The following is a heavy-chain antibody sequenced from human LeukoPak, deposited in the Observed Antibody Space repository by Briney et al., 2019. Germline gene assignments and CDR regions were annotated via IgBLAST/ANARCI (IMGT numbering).Heavy chain of an antibody. CDR1: GFSFSRHG. D-gene: IGHD5-18*01. V-gene: IGHV3-30*18. CDR3: AKAVQSWLRGRLDY. J-gene: IGHJ4*02. Sequence: GGSLRLSCAASGFSFSRHGMHWVRQAPGKGLEWVAVISYDGSNKYYADSLKGRLTISRDNSKNTLYLQMNSLRAEDTAVYYCAKAVQSWLRGRLDYWGQGMLVTVSS. CDR2: ISYDGSNK.